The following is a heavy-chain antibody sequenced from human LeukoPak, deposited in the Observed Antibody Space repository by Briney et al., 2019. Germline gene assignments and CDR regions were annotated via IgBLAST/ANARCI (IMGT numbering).Heavy chain of an antibody. J-gene: IGHJ4*02. V-gene: IGHV3-23*01. CDR3: AKHNSGNFIYFDS. Sequence: GASLRLVSAAEGLSLRKYCMSWVRQAPGKGLEWVSGITGSGGTTYYADSVKGRFTLSRDNSKNTLYLQMNSLGAEDTAVYYCAKHNSGNFIYFDSWGQGALVTVSS. D-gene: IGHD1-26*01. CDR2: ITGSGGTT. CDR1: GLSLRKYC.